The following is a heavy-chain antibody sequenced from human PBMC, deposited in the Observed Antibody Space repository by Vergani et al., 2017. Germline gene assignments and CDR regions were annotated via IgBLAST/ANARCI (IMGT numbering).Heavy chain of an antibody. CDR2: INPNSGGT. CDR1: GYTFTGYY. V-gene: IGHV1-2*04. J-gene: IGHJ4*02. CDR3: ARGRVVPAAITVNSQDTDY. D-gene: IGHD2-2*02. Sequence: QVQLVQSGAEVKKPGASVKVSCKASGYTFTGYYMHWVRQAPGQGLEWMGWINPNSGGTNYAQKFQGWVTMTRDTSISTAYMALSRLRSDDTAVYYWARGRVVPAAITVNSQDTDYWGQGTLVTVSS.